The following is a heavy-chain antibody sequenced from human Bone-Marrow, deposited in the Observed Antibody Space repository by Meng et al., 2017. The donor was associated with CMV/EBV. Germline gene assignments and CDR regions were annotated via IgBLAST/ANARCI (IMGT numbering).Heavy chain of an antibody. CDR3: ARTTPFDF. J-gene: IGHJ4*02. CDR1: GFTFSSFS. CDR2: ISSSQKYK. V-gene: IGHV3-21*01. Sequence: GESLKISCAASGFTFSSFSMNWVRQAPGKGLEWLSSISSSQKYKHYADSVRGRFTISRDDAKNSLYLQMNSLRLEDTAVYYCARTTPFDFWGQGALVTVSS. D-gene: IGHD1-14*01.